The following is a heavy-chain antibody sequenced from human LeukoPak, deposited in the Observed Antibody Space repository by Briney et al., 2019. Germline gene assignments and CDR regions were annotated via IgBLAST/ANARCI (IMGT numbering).Heavy chain of an antibody. CDR3: RSGGAAPGAFDN. V-gene: IGHV3-7*01. Sequence: GGSLRLSCAASGFTVSSNYMSWVRQAPGKGLEWVANIKYDGDEEYYVDSVKGRFIISRDNAKNSLYLQLNSLRVEDTAVYYCRSGGAAPGAFDNWGQGTLVTVSP. J-gene: IGHJ4*02. D-gene: IGHD4/OR15-4a*01. CDR2: IKYDGDEE. CDR1: GFTVSSNY.